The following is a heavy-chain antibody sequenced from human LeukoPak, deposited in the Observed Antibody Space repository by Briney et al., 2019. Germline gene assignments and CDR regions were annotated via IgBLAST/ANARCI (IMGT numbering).Heavy chain of an antibody. Sequence: GASVKVSCKASGYTFTGYYMHWVRQAPGQGLEWMGWINPNSGGTNYAQKFQGRVTMTRDTSISTAYMELSRLRSDDTAVYYCARVSVGSSGWLGYWGQGTLVTVSS. CDR3: ARVSVGSSGWLGY. V-gene: IGHV1-2*02. CDR2: INPNSGGT. D-gene: IGHD6-19*01. CDR1: GYTFTGYY. J-gene: IGHJ4*02.